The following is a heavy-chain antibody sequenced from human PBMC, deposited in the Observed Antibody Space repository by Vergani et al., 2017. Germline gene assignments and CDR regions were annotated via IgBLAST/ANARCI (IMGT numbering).Heavy chain of an antibody. CDR2: IYHSGST. J-gene: IGHJ5*02. V-gene: IGHV4-4*02. CDR1: GGSISSSNW. CDR3: ARVYSSVWGPSWFDP. D-gene: IGHD6-25*01. Sequence: QVQLQESGPGLVKPSGTLSLTCAVSGGSISSSNWWSWVRQPPGKGLEWIGEIYHSGSTNYNPSLKRRVTISVDKSKNQFSLKLSSVTAADTAVYYCARVYSSVWGPSWFDPWGQGTLVTVSS.